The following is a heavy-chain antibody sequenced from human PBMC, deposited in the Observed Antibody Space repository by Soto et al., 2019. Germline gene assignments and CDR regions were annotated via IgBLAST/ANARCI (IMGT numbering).Heavy chain of an antibody. CDR1: GFAFSSYS. V-gene: IGHV3-48*02. J-gene: IGHJ4*02. CDR2: ISSTSSLI. CDR3: ARRSRFDY. Sequence: PGGSLRLSCAASGFAFSSYSMNWVRQATGKGLEWVAYISSTSSLIYYADSVKGRFTISRDYAKKSAFLQMSSLRDEDTAIYYCARRSRFDYWGQGTLVTVSS.